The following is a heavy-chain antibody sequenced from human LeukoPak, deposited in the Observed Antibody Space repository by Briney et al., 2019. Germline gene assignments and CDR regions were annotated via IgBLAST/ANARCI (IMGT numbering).Heavy chain of an antibody. V-gene: IGHV3-30*02. D-gene: IGHD5-18*01. J-gene: IGHJ5*02. Sequence: GGSLRLSCAASGFTFSSYAMSWVRQAPGKELEWVAFIRYDGSNKYYADSVKGRFTISRDNAKNSLYLQMNSLRAEDTAVYYCAKGASGYGYKAGTNWFDPWGQGTLVTVSS. CDR3: AKGASGYGYKAGTNWFDP. CDR2: IRYDGSNK. CDR1: GFTFSSYA.